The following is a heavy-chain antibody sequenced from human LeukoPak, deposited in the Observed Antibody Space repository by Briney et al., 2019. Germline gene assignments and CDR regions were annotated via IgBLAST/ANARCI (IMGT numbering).Heavy chain of an antibody. CDR3: ARWRGSGSY. J-gene: IGHJ4*02. D-gene: IGHD3-10*01. CDR1: GGSFSGYY. Sequence: PSETLSLTCAVYGGSFSGYYWSWIRQPPGKGLEWIGEINHSGSTNYNPPLKSRVTISVDTSKNQFSLKLSSVTAADTAVYYCARWRGSGSYWGQGTLVTVSS. CDR2: INHSGST. V-gene: IGHV4-34*01.